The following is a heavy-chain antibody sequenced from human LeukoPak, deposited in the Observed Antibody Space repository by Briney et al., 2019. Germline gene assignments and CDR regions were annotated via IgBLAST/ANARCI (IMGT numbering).Heavy chain of an antibody. V-gene: IGHV1-24*01. CDR2: FDPEDGET. D-gene: IGHD2-2*02. CDR3: ATALYCSSTSCYTEVYWFDP. CDR1: GYTLTELS. Sequence: ASVTVSCTVSGYTLTELSMHWVRQAPGKGLEWMGGFDPEDGETIYAQKFRGRVTMTEDTSTDTAYMELSSLRSEDTAVYYCATALYCSSTSCYTEVYWFDPWGQGTLVTVSS. J-gene: IGHJ5*02.